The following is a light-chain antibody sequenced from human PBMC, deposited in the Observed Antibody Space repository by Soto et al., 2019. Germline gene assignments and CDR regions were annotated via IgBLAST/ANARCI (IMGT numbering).Light chain of an antibody. CDR2: DNN. V-gene: IGLV1-51*01. Sequence: QSVLTQPPSVSAAPGQKVTISCSGSSSNIENDYVSWYQQLPGTAPKLLIYDNNKRLSGIPDRFSGSKSGTSATLGIAGLQTEDEAEYYCGLWDSSMSAVFGGGTKLTVL. J-gene: IGLJ2*01. CDR3: GLWDSSMSAV. CDR1: SSNIENDY.